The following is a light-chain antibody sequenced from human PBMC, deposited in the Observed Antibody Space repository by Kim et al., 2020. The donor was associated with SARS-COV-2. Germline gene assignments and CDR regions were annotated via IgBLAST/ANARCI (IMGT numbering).Light chain of an antibody. V-gene: IGKV3-15*01. CDR2: GAS. J-gene: IGKJ4*01. CDR3: QQYNDWPLLT. Sequence: EIVMTQSPATLSVSPGKRATLSCRASQSISNYLAWYQVKPGQAPRLLIYGASARATGITARYSGGGSGTEFTLTISSLQSEDFAVYYCQQYNDWPLLTFGGGTKVDIK. CDR1: QSISNY.